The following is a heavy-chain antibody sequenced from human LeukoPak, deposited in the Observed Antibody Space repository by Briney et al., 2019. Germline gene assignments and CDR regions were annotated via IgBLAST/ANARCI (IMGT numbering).Heavy chain of an antibody. CDR1: GFTFSSYW. CDR3: ARDLSEYCSSTSCYMYFDY. D-gene: IGHD2-2*02. J-gene: IGHJ4*02. V-gene: IGHV3-7*01. CDR2: IKQDGSEK. Sequence: GGSLRLSCAASGFTFSSYWMSWVRQAPGKGLEWVANIKQDGSEKYYVDSVKGRFTIPRDNAKNSLYLQMNSLRAEDTAVYYCARDLSEYCSSTSCYMYFDYWGQGTLVTVSS.